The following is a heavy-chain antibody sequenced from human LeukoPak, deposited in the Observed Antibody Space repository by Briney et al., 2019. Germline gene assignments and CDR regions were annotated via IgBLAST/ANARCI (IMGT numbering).Heavy chain of an antibody. CDR2: NTGNSVNI. CDR1: GFTLNDYA. D-gene: IGHD3-22*01. CDR3: AKGTMIVVAVGDYFDY. Sequence: PGPSLRLSCAAAGFTLNDYAIRGGRHAAGGRLEMGVGNTGNSVNIYYPYSVEDRSTISRDTANTSLYLQMNSLRAEDMALYYCAKGTMIVVAVGDYFDYWGQGTLVTVSS. V-gene: IGHV3-9*03. J-gene: IGHJ4*02.